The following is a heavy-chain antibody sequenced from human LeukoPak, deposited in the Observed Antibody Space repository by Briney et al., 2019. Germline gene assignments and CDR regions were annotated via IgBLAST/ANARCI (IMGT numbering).Heavy chain of an antibody. CDR3: AKGTRITIFGVVPDDAFDI. J-gene: IGHJ3*02. CDR1: GFTFSSYG. D-gene: IGHD3-3*01. Sequence: PGGSLRLSCAASGFTFSSYGMHWVRQAPGKGLEWVAFIRYDGSNKYYADSMKGRFTISRDNSKNTLYLQMNSLRAEDTAVYYCAKGTRITIFGVVPDDAFDIWGQGTMVTVSS. V-gene: IGHV3-30*02. CDR2: IRYDGSNK.